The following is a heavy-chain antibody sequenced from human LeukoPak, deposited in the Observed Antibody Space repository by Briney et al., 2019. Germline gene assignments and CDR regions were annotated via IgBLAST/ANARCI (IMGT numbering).Heavy chain of an antibody. CDR1: GGSISSYY. CDR3: AREYNWFDP. Sequence: SETLSLTCTVSGGSISSYYWSWIWQPPGKGLEWIGYVYYSGSSHYNPSLKSRVTISLDTSKNQFSLQLTSVTAADTAVYYCAREYNWFDPWGQGTLVTVSS. CDR2: VYYSGSS. J-gene: IGHJ5*02. V-gene: IGHV4-59*01.